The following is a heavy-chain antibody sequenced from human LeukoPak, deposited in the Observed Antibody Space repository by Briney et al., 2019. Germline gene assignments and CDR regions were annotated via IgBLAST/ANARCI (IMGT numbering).Heavy chain of an antibody. CDR2: INPNSGGT. V-gene: IGHV1-2*06. J-gene: IGHJ5*02. D-gene: IGHD6-6*01. CDR3: ARDYSSSSGGSKFDP. Sequence: WASVKVSCKASGGTFSSYAISWVRQAPGQGLEWMGRINPNSGGTNYAQKFQGRVTMTRDTSISTAYMELSRLRSDDTAVYYCARDYSSSSGGSKFDPWGQGALVTVSS. CDR1: GGTFSSYA.